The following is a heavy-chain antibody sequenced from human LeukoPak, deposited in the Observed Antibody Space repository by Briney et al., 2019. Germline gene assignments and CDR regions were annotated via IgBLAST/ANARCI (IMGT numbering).Heavy chain of an antibody. J-gene: IGHJ4*02. CDR1: GGTFSNYA. D-gene: IGHD6-19*01. CDR2: IIPIFATT. CDR3: ARGIAVTGLDH. Sequence: VASVKVSCKASGGTFSNYAIHWVRQAPGQGLEWMGGIIPIFATTNYAQKFQGRVTVTADESTSTAYMDLSSLMSEDTAVYYCARGIAVTGLDHWGQGTLVTVSS. V-gene: IGHV1-69*13.